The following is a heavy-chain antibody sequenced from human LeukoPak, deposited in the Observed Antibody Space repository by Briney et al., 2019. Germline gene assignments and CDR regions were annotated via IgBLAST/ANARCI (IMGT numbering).Heavy chain of an antibody. J-gene: IGHJ4*02. CDR3: AREMGSGWFPVDY. CDR1: GFTFSIYA. V-gene: IGHV3-23*01. Sequence: PGGSLRLSCAASGFTFSIYAMSWVRQAPGKGLEWVSAISGSGGTAYYADSVKGRFTISRDNAKNTLYLQMNSLRAEDTAVYYCAREMGSGWFPVDYWGQGTLVTVSS. D-gene: IGHD6-19*01. CDR2: ISGSGGTA.